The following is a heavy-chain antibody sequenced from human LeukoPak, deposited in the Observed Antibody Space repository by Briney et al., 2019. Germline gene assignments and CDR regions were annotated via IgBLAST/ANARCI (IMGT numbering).Heavy chain of an antibody. CDR1: GGSFSGYY. CDR3: ARVLGYCSGGSCYDGNWFDP. CDR2: INHSGST. Sequence: PSETLSLTCAVYGGSFSGYYWSWIRQPPGKGLEWIGEINHSGSTNYNPSHKSRVTISVDTSKNQFSLKLSSVTAADTAVYYCARVLGYCSGGSCYDGNWFDPWGQGTLVTVSS. J-gene: IGHJ5*02. V-gene: IGHV4-34*01. D-gene: IGHD2-15*01.